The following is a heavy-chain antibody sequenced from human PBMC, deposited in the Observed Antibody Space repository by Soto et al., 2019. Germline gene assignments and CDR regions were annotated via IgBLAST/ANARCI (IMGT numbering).Heavy chain of an antibody. D-gene: IGHD1-7*01. CDR2: IRFDGSNE. CDR1: GGIFHGYG. J-gene: IGHJ4*02. V-gene: IGHV3-33*01. CDR3: ARDGMGGTVSGGYLYY. Sequence: GGSLRLSCAVPGGIFHGYGMHWVRQAPGKGLEWVAIIRFDGSNEEYADSVKGRFTISRDNSKNTLYLQMNTLGAEDTAVYYCARDGMGGTVSGGYLYYGGGETVVPFSS.